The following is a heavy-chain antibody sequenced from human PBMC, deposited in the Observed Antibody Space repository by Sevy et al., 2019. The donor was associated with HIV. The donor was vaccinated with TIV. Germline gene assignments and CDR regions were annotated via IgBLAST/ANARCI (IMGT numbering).Heavy chain of an antibody. V-gene: IGHV3-23*01. CDR3: AKDTREQWLRGGAFDI. D-gene: IGHD6-19*01. CDR1: GFTFSSYV. CDR2: ISGSGGST. Sequence: GGSLRLSCAASGFTFSSYVMSWVRQAPGKGLEWVSAISGSGGSTYYADSVKGRFTISRDNSKNTLYLQMNSLRAEDTAVYYCAKDTREQWLRGGAFDIWGQGTMVTVSS. J-gene: IGHJ3*02.